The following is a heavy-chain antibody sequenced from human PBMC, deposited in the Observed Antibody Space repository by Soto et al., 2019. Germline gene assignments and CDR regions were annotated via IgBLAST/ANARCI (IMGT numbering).Heavy chain of an antibody. J-gene: IGHJ4*02. CDR2: ISGSGGST. CDR3: AKGIVYYYDSSGYFAY. CDR1: GFTFSSYA. Sequence: GGSLRLSCAASGFTFSSYAMSWVRQAPGKGLEWVSAISGSGGSTYYADSVKGRFTISRDNSKNTLYLQTNSLRAEDTAVYYCAKGIVYYYDSSGYFAYWGQGTLVTVSS. V-gene: IGHV3-23*01. D-gene: IGHD3-22*01.